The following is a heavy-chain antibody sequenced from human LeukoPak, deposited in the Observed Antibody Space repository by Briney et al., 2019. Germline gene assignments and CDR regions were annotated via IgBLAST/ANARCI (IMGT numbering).Heavy chain of an antibody. CDR2: ISYDGTNK. J-gene: IGHJ3*02. CDR1: GFTFRNYA. D-gene: IGHD2-8*02. V-gene: IGHV3-30-3*01. Sequence: SLRLSCAASGFTFRNYAVHWVRQAPGKGLQWLAVISYDGTNKYYADSVKGRFTISRDNSVNTLSLHMNSLRAEDTALYYCARSRGSPNTGEDAFDIWGQGTMVTVSS. CDR3: ARSRGSPNTGEDAFDI.